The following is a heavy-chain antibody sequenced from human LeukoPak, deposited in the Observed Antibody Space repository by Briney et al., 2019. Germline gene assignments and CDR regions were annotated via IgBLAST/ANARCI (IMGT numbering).Heavy chain of an antibody. V-gene: IGHV3-30*02. D-gene: IGHD2-15*01. Sequence: GGSLRLSCAASGFTFSSYGMHWVRQAPGKGLEWVAFIRYDGSNKYYADSVKGRFTISRDNSKNTLYLQMNSLRAEDTAVYYCAKRYCSGGSRYFRLWFDPWGQGTLVTVSS. CDR2: IRYDGSNK. CDR3: AKRYCSGGSRYFRLWFDP. J-gene: IGHJ5*02. CDR1: GFTFSSYG.